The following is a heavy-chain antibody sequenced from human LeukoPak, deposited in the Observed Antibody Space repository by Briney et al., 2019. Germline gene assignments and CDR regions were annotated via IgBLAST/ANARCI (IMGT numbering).Heavy chain of an antibody. CDR2: ISGSGGSI. V-gene: IGHV3-23*01. D-gene: IGHD1-14*01. CDR1: GFTFSTYA. CDR3: ARSLTGFDY. J-gene: IGHJ4*02. Sequence: PGGSLRLSCAASGFTFSTYAMNWVRQAPGKGLEWVSAISGSGGSIHYADSVKGRFTISRDNAKNSLYLQMNSLRAENTAVYYCARSLTGFDYWGQGILVTVSS.